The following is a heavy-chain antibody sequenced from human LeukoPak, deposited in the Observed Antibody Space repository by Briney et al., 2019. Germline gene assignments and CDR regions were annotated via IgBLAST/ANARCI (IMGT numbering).Heavy chain of an antibody. CDR1: GYTFTGYY. CDR3: ARAPGGELLGMDV. V-gene: IGHV1-2*02. Sequence: GASVKVSCKASGYTFTGYYMHWVRQAPGQGLEWMGWINPNSGGTNYAQKFQGRVTMTRDTSTSTVYMELSSLRSEDTAVYYCARAPGGELLGMDVWGQGTTVTVSS. D-gene: IGHD1-26*01. CDR2: INPNSGGT. J-gene: IGHJ6*02.